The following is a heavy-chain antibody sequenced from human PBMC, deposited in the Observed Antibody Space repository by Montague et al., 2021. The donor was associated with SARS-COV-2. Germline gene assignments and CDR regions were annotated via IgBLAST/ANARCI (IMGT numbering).Heavy chain of an antibody. CDR2: IYFLGNT. J-gene: IGHJ5*02. D-gene: IGHD3-10*01. CDR3: ARSAMIRGVFTSWLDP. V-gene: IGHV4-39*01. CDR1: GDSVSNDRYY. Sequence: SETLPLTCTVSGDSVSNDRYYWGWIRQSPGKGLDWIGTIYFLGNTYYSPSLKSRVTMSVDTSKNQLSLRLTSVTASDTAIYYCARSAMIRGVFTSWLDPWGQGTPVTVSA.